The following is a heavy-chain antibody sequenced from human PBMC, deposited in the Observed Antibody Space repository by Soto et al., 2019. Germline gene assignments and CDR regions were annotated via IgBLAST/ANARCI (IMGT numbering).Heavy chain of an antibody. J-gene: IGHJ4*02. V-gene: IGHV1-18*01. D-gene: IGHD2-15*01. CDR1: GYTFTSYD. CDR2: ISANNGNT. Sequence: ASVKVSCKASGYTFTSYDINWVRQATGQGLEWMGWISANNGNTNYAQKLQGRVTMTTDTSTSTAYMELRSLRSDDTAVYYCAREAVVAAPIDYWGQGTLVTVSS. CDR3: AREAVVAAPIDY.